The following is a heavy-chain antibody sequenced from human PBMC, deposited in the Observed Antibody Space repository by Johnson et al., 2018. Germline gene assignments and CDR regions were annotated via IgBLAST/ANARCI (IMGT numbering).Heavy chain of an antibody. CDR2: ITKDGSEK. CDR3: AGDPEQLAYAFDV. D-gene: IGHD6-13*01. CDR1: GFTFSSYW. Sequence: VQLVESGGGLVQPGGSLRLSCAASGFTFSSYWMSWVRQAPGKGLEWVAYITKDGSEKYYVDSVKGRFTISRDNAKNSLYLQMNTLRAEDTAVYYCAGDPEQLAYAFDVGGQGTMVTVSS. V-gene: IGHV3-7*01. J-gene: IGHJ3*01.